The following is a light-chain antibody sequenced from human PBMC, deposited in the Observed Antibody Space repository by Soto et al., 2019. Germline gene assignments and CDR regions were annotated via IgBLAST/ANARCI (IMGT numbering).Light chain of an antibody. J-gene: IGKJ3*01. V-gene: IGKV1-9*01. CDR1: LDISSF. CDR2: AAS. Sequence: DIQLTQSPSFLYASVGDRVTITCRARLDISSFLAWYQQKPGKAPKVLIYAASTLHHCVPSRFSGSVSGTVFTLTISGLQPEDFATYYCQQLNSYPSTLCPGTKVD. CDR3: QQLNSYPST.